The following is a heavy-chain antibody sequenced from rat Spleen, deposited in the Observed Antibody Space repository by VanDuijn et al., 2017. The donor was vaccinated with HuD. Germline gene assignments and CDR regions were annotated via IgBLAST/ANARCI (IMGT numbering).Heavy chain of an antibody. J-gene: IGHJ2*01. Sequence: EVQLVESGGGLVQPGRSLKLSCAASGFTFSRSAMAWVRQAPTKGLEWVATISYDGSSTYYRDSVKGRFTISRDNAKSTLYLQMDSLRSEDTATYYCARREGSYYFDYWGQGVMVTVSS. D-gene: IGHD1-11*01. CDR2: ISYDGSST. V-gene: IGHV5-29*01. CDR3: ARREGSYYFDY. CDR1: GFTFSRSA.